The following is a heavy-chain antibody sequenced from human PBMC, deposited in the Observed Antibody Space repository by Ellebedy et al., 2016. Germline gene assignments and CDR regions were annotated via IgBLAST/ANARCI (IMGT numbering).Heavy chain of an antibody. Sequence: ASVKVSXXASGYTFTAYYMHWVRQAPGQGLEWMGWINPNSGGTNYAQKFQGRVTMTSDTSISTAYMELSRLRSDDTAVYYCARELITMVVGGAEPFDIWGQGTTVTVSS. CDR2: INPNSGGT. J-gene: IGHJ3*02. D-gene: IGHD3-22*01. V-gene: IGHV1-2*02. CDR3: ARELITMVVGGAEPFDI. CDR1: GYTFTAYY.